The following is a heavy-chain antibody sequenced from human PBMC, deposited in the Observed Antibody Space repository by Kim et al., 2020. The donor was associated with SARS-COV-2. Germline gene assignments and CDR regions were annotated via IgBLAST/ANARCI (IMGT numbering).Heavy chain of an antibody. CDR3: ARGRGIAAAGTLLYYYYYGIDV. CDR2: INHSGST. CDR1: GGSFSGYY. D-gene: IGHD6-13*01. Sequence: SETLSLTCAVYGGSFSGYYWSWIRQPPGKGLEWIGEINHSGSTNYNPSLKSRVTISVDTSKNQFSLKLSSVTAADTAVYYCARGRGIAAAGTLLYYYYYGIDVWGRGTTVTVSS. V-gene: IGHV4-34*01. J-gene: IGHJ6*02.